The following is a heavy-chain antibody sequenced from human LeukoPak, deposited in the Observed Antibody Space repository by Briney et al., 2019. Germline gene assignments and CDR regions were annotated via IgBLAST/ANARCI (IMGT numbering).Heavy chain of an antibody. V-gene: IGHV1-46*01. CDR1: GDTLTSYY. Sequence: ASVKVSCKSSGDTLTSYYMHWVRQAPGQGLEWMGIINPSGGSTTYAQKFQGRVTMTRDTSTSTVYMELSSLRSEDTAVYYCARGLEYYYYYYAMDVWGQGTTVTVSS. CDR2: INPSGGST. D-gene: IGHD1-1*01. J-gene: IGHJ6*02. CDR3: ARGLEYYYYYYAMDV.